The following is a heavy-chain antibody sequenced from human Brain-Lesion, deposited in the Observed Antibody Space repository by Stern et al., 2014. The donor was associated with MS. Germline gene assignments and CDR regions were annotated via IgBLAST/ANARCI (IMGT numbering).Heavy chain of an antibody. V-gene: IGHV4-39*01. Sequence: QLVQSGPGLVKPSETLSLTCTVAGGSVSSTSYAWAWIRQPPGKGLEWIGTIYYSGHTYYRPSLKSRLTISPVTSKNPFSLQLRSVTAADTAVYYCAGEEDIRYCSGGSCTGNWFDPWGQGTLVTVSS. CDR2: IYYSGHT. CDR1: GGSVSSTSYA. J-gene: IGHJ5*02. CDR3: AGEEDIRYCSGGSCTGNWFDP. D-gene: IGHD2-15*01.